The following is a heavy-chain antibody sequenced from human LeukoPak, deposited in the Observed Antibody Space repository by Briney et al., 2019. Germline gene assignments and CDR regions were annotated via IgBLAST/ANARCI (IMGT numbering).Heavy chain of an antibody. D-gene: IGHD3-3*01. CDR1: GFTFSTYW. CDR3: ARDRNTDFWSGYYTNYFDY. V-gene: IGHV3-7*01. J-gene: IGHJ4*02. CDR2: IKQDGSEK. Sequence: GGSLRLSCAASGFTFSTYWMTWVRQAPGKGREWVANIKQDGSEKYYLDYVKGRFTIYRDNANKSLSLQMNSLRAEDTAVYYCARDRNTDFWSGYYTNYFDYWGQGTLVTVSS.